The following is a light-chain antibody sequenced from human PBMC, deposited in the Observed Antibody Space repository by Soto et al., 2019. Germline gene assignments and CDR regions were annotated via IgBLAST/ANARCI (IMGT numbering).Light chain of an antibody. CDR1: QSVSSN. CDR3: QQYNNWPPGT. V-gene: IGKV3-15*01. CDR2: GAT. Sequence: EIVMTQFPATLSVSPGERATLSCRASQSVSSNLAWYQQKGGKAPRLLMYGATTRATGVPARFSGTGSGTEFTLTISSLQSDDVAVYYCQQYNNWPPGTFGQGTKLEIK. J-gene: IGKJ2*02.